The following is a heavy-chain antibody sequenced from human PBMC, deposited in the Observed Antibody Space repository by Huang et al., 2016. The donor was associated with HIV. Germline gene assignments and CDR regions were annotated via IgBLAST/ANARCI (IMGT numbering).Heavy chain of an antibody. CDR1: GFIFSDFT. CDR2: ISGRSTYM. D-gene: IGHD2-21*02. V-gene: IGHV3-21*01. CDR3: ARDGKVTPFDY. Sequence: EVQLVESGGGLVKPGEYLRLSCTASGFIFSDFTLNWVRQAPGKGLEWVSGISGRSTYMYYGDSVKGRFTISRDNSKKSLFLQMSNVTAEDTALYYCARDGKVTPFDYWGQGTLVTVSS. J-gene: IGHJ4*02.